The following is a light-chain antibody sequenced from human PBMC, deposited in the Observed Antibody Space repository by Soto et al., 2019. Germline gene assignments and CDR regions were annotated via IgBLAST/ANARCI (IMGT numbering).Light chain of an antibody. CDR2: GAS. J-gene: IGKJ5*01. CDR3: QQYGSSPSIT. V-gene: IGKV3-20*01. Sequence: EIVLTQSPGTLSLSPGEGATLSCRASQSVSRNYLAWYQQKPGQAPRLLIYGASSRATGIPDRFSGSESGTDFTLTISRLEPEDFAVYYCQQYGSSPSITFGQGTRLEIK. CDR1: QSVSRNY.